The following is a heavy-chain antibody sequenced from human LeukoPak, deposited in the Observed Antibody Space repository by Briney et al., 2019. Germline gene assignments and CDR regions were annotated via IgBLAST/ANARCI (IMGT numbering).Heavy chain of an antibody. Sequence: ASVKVSCKASGYTFTSYYMHWVRQAPGQGLEWMGIINPSGGSTSYAQKFQGRVTMTRDTSKNQFSLKLSSVTAADTAVYYCARHRDGSSWWGLDYWGQGTLVTVSS. V-gene: IGHV1-46*01. J-gene: IGHJ4*02. CDR3: ARHRDGSSWWGLDY. CDR2: INPSGGST. CDR1: GYTFTSYY. D-gene: IGHD6-13*01.